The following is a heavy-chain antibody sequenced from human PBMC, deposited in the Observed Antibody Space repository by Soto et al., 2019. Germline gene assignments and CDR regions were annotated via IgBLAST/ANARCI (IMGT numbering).Heavy chain of an antibody. Sequence: SETLSLTCTVSGGSISSGGYYWSWIRQHPGKGLEWIGYIYYSGSTYYNPSLKSRVTISVDTSKNQFSLKLSSVTAADTAVYYCARDLWFGELLGESWFDPWGQGTLDTVSS. J-gene: IGHJ5*02. V-gene: IGHV4-31*03. CDR3: ARDLWFGELLGESWFDP. CDR1: GGSISSGGYY. D-gene: IGHD3-10*01. CDR2: IYYSGST.